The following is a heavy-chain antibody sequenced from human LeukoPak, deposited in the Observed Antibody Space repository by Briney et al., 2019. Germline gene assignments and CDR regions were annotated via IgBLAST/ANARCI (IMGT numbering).Heavy chain of an antibody. CDR3: ANNDFWSGSLY. D-gene: IGHD3-3*01. CDR2: INHSGST. CDR1: GGSFSGYY. V-gene: IGHV4-34*01. J-gene: IGHJ4*02. Sequence: SETLSLTCAVYGGSFSGYYWSWIRQPPGKGLEWIGEINHSGSTNYNPSLKSRVTISVDTSKNQFSLKLSSVTAADTAVYYCANNDFWSGSLYWGQGTLVTVSS.